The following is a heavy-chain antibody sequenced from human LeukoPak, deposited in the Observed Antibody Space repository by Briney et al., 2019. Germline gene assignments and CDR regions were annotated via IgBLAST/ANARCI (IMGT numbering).Heavy chain of an antibody. CDR3: ARDGGSFSYNMDV. J-gene: IGHJ6*02. V-gene: IGHV1-2*04. CDR1: GYTFTGYY. Sequence: GASVKVSCKASGYTFTGYYMHWVRQAPGQGLEWMGWINPNSGGTNYAQKFQGWVTMTRDTSISTDYMELSRLRSDDTAVYYCARDGGSFSYNMDVWGQGTTVTVSS. D-gene: IGHD1-26*01. CDR2: INPNSGGT.